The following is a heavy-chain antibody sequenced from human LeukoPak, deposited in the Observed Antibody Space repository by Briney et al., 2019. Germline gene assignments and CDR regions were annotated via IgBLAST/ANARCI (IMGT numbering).Heavy chain of an antibody. D-gene: IGHD2-2*01. CDR3: AREGVVPAAMLYYYYGMDV. J-gene: IGHJ6*02. Sequence: GGSLRLSCAASGFTFSSYWMNWVRQAPGKGLVWVSRINSDGSSTSYADSVKGRFTISRDNAKNTLYLQMNSLRAEDTAVYYCAREGVVPAAMLYYYYGMDVWGQGTTVTVSS. V-gene: IGHV3-74*01. CDR1: GFTFSSYW. CDR2: INSDGSST.